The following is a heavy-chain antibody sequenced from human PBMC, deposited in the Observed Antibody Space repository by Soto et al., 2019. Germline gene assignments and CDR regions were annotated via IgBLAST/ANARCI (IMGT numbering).Heavy chain of an antibody. J-gene: IGHJ4*02. V-gene: IGHV4-39*01. D-gene: IGHD1-1*01. CDR2: IYYSGST. CDR3: ARQILQRYPPTYYFDY. Sequence: LETLSLTCTVSGGSISSSSYYWGWIRQPPGKGLEWIGSIYYSGSTYYNPSLKSRVTISVDTSKNQFSLKLSSVTAADTAVYYCARQILQRYPPTYYFDYWGQGTLVTVSS. CDR1: GGSISSSSYY.